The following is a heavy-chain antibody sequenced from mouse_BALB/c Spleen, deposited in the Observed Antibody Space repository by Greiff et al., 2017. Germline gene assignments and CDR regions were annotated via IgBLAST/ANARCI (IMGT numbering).Heavy chain of an antibody. V-gene: IGHV1-5*01. Sequence: VQLKESGTVLARPGASVKMSCKASGYSFTSYWMHWVKQRPGQGLEWIGAIYPGNSDTSYNQKFNGKAKLTAVTSASTAYMELSSLTNEDSAVYYCTRSGTGYWYFDVWGAGTTVTVSS. D-gene: IGHD4-1*01. J-gene: IGHJ1*01. CDR1: GYSFTSYW. CDR3: TRSGTGYWYFDV. CDR2: IYPGNSDT.